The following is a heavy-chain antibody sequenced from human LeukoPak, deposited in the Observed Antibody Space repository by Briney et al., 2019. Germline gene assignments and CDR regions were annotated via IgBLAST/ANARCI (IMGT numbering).Heavy chain of an antibody. CDR2: ISSSSSYT. J-gene: IGHJ4*02. V-gene: IGHV3-11*06. D-gene: IGHD3-9*01. CDR3: AREGNDILTGYPDYFDY. CDR1: GFTFSNYY. Sequence: PGRCLRLSCAASGFTFSNYYMSCVRQPAREWLEWVSYISSSSSYTNYADSVKGRFTISRDNAKNSLYLQMNSLRAEDTAVYYCAREGNDILTGYPDYFDYWGQGTLVTVSS.